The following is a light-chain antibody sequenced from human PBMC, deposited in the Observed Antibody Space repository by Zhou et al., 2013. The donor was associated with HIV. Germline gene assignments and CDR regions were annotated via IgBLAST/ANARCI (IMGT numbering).Light chain of an antibody. CDR3: QQYNTSPIT. V-gene: IGKV1-5*03. CDR2: KAS. CDR1: QTISSW. Sequence: DIQVTQSPSSLSASVGDRVTITCRASQTISSWLAWYQQKPGKAPKLLIYKASSLESGVPSRFSGSGSGTEFTLTIDSLQPDDSATYYCQQYNTSPITFGQGTRLQIK. J-gene: IGKJ5*01.